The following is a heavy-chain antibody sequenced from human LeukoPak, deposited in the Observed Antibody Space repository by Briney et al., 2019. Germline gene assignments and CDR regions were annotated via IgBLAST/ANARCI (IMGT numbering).Heavy chain of an antibody. V-gene: IGHV1-2*02. CDR3: ARASYYYDSSGYPGYYFDY. CDR2: INPNSGGT. Sequence: GASVTVSFTASGYTFTDYYMHWVRQAPGQGLEWMGWINPNSGGTNYAKKFQGRVTMTRDTSISTAYMELSRLRSDDTAVYYCARASYYYDSSGYPGYYFDYWGQGTLVTVSS. CDR1: GYTFTDYY. J-gene: IGHJ4*02. D-gene: IGHD3-22*01.